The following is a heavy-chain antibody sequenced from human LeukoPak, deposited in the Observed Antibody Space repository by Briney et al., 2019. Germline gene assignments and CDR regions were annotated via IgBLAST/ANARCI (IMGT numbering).Heavy chain of an antibody. CDR2: IYYSGST. V-gene: IGHV4-59*01. J-gene: IGHJ4*02. CDR1: GGSISSYY. D-gene: IGHD5-24*01. CDR3: ARGRWLQREFDY. Sequence: SETLSLTCTVSGGSISSYYWSWIRQPPGKGLEWIGYIYYSGSTNYNPPLKSRVTISVDTSKNQFSLKLSSVTAADTAVYYCARGRWLQREFDYWGQGTLVTVSS.